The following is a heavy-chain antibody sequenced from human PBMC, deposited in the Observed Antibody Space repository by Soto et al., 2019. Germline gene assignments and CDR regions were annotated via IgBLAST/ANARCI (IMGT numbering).Heavy chain of an antibody. J-gene: IGHJ6*02. CDR2: FSHSGST. V-gene: IGHV4-30-2*01. CDR1: GGSISSGGYS. CDR3: ARVCGGDCHYGMDV. D-gene: IGHD2-21*02. Sequence: SETLSLTCAVSGGSISSGGYSWSWIRQPPGKGLEWIGYFSHSGSTYYNPSLKSRVTISVDTSKNQFSLKLSSVTAADTAVYYCARVCGGDCHYGMDVWGQGTTVTVSS.